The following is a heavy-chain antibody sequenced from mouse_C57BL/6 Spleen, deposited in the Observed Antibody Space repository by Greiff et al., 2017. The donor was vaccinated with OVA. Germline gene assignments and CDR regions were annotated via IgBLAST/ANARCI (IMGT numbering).Heavy chain of an antibody. J-gene: IGHJ3*01. D-gene: IGHD3-1*01. V-gene: IGHV1-69*01. Sequence: QVQLQQPGAELVMPGASVKLSCKASGYTFTSYWMHWVKQRPGQGLEWIGEIDPSDSYTNYNQKFKGKSTLTVDKSSSTAYMQLSSLTSEDSAVYYCARGHSSGPAWFAYWGQGTLSLSLQ. CDR1: GYTFTSYW. CDR3: ARGHSSGPAWFAY. CDR2: IDPSDSYT.